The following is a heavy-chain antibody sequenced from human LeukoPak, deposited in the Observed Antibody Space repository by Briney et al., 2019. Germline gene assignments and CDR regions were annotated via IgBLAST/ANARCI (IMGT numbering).Heavy chain of an antibody. J-gene: IGHJ4*02. CDR3: ARQAGEVGATLPFDY. V-gene: IGHV4-39*01. D-gene: IGHD1-26*01. Sequence: PSETLSLTCTVSGGSISSSSYYWGWIRQPPGKGLEWIGSIYYSGSTYYNPSLKSRVTISVDTSKNQFSLKLSSVTAADTAVYYCARQAGEVGATLPFDYWGQGTLVTVSS. CDR2: IYYSGST. CDR1: GGSISSSSYY.